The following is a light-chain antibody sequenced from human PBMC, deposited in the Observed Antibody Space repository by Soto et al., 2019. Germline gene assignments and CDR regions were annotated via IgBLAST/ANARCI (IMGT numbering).Light chain of an antibody. CDR1: NIGSKS. V-gene: IGLV3-21*02. CDR2: DDS. CDR3: QVWDGSSDHEEWV. Sequence: SYELTQPPSLSLAPGQTATITCGGNNIGSKSVHWYQHKPGQAPVLVVYDDSDRPSGIPERFSGSNSGNMAALTISRVEAGDEADYYCQVWDGSSDHEEWVFGGGTKVTVL. J-gene: IGLJ3*02.